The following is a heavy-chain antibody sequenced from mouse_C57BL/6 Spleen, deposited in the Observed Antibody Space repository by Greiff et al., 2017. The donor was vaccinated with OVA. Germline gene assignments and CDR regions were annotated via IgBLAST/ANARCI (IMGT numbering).Heavy chain of an antibody. CDR2: IDPEDGET. CDR3: ASYGSSQYYFDY. Sequence: VQLQQSGAELVKPGASVKLSCTASGFNIKDYYMHWVKQRTEQGLEWIGRIDPEDGETKYAPKFQGKATITADTSSNTAYLQLSSLTSEDTAVYYCASYGSSQYYFDYWGQGTTLTVSS. CDR1: GFNIKDYY. J-gene: IGHJ2*01. D-gene: IGHD1-1*01. V-gene: IGHV14-2*01.